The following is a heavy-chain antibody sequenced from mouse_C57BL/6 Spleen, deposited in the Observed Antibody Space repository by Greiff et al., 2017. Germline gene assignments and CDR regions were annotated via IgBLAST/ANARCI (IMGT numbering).Heavy chain of an antibody. J-gene: IGHJ4*01. CDR1: GFPFSDYG. V-gene: IGHV5-17*01. CDR3: AISNYAMDY. CDR2: ISSGSSTI. Sequence: EVMLVESGGGLVKPGGSLKLSCAASGFPFSDYGMHWVRQAPEKGLEWVAYISSGSSTIYYADTVKGRFTISRDNAKNTLFLQMTSLRSEDTAMYYCAISNYAMDYWGQGTSVTVSS.